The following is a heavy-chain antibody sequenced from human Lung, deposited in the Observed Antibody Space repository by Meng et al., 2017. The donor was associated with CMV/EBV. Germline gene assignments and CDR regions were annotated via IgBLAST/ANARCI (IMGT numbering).Heavy chain of an antibody. Sequence: ASXXVSXNASAYYFTGCYMHCVRQAPGQGLEWMGWIIPNSGDTNYTKKFQGRVTMTGDTSITKAYMELSRLRSDDMAVYYCARVKRNCSGGSCSSTRYYGLDDWXQGTXVTVSS. CDR1: AYYFTGCY. D-gene: IGHD2-15*01. V-gene: IGHV1-2*02. CDR2: IIPNSGDT. J-gene: IGHJ6*02. CDR3: ARVKRNCSGGSCSSTRYYGLDD.